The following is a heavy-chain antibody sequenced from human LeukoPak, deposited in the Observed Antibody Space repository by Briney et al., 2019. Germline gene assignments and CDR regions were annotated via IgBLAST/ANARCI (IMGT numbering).Heavy chain of an antibody. CDR2: INHSGST. V-gene: IGHV4-34*01. Sequence: SETLSLTCAVYGGSFSGYYWSWIRQPPGKGLEWIGEINHSGSTNSNPSLKSRVTISLDTSKNQFSLKLSSVTSADTAVYYCASYIWARHFDFWGQGTLVTVSS. D-gene: IGHD3-16*01. J-gene: IGHJ4*02. CDR3: ASYIWARHFDF. CDR1: GGSFSGYY.